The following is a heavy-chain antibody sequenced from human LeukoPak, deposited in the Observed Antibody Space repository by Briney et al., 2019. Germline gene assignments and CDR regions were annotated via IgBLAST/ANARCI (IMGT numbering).Heavy chain of an antibody. J-gene: IGHJ1*01. CDR2: IIPIFGTA. CDR1: GGTLTSYA. D-gene: IGHD3-10*01. Sequence: ASVKVSCKASGGTLTSYAISWVRQAPGQGLEWMGGIIPIFGTANYAQKFQGRVTITTDESTDTAYMELSSLRSEDTAVYYCARVLGDTPVYFQHWGQGTLVTVSS. CDR3: ARVLGDTPVYFQH. V-gene: IGHV1-69*05.